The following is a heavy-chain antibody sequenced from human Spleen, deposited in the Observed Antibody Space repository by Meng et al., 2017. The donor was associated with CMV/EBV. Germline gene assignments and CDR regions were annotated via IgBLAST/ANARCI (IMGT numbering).Heavy chain of an antibody. CDR3: ARDLRYCSGGNCYNYYGMDV. CDR2: INWNGGST. D-gene: IGHD2-15*01. J-gene: IGHJ6*02. V-gene: IGHV3-20*04. Sequence: GGSLRLSCAASGFTFDHYGVSWVRQRPGKGLEWVSGINWNGGSTGYADSVKGRFTISRDNAKNSLYLQMNSLRAEDTAVYYCARDLRYCSGGNCYNYYGMDVWGQGTTVTVSS. CDR1: GFTFDHYG.